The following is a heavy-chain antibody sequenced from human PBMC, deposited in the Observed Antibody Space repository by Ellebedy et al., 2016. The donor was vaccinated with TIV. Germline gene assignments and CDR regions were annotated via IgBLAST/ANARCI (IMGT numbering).Heavy chain of an antibody. J-gene: IGHJ4*02. Sequence: MPSETLSLTCTVSGGSISSYYWSWTRQPPGKGLEWIVYIYYSGSTNYNPSLKSRVTISVDTSKNQFSLKLSSVTAADTAVYYCARHWGYNSSWFDYWGQGTLVTVSS. D-gene: IGHD6-13*01. CDR1: GGSISSYY. V-gene: IGHV4-59*08. CDR2: IYYSGST. CDR3: ARHWGYNSSWFDY.